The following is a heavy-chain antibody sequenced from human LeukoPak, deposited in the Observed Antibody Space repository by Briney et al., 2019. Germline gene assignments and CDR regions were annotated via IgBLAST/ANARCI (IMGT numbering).Heavy chain of an antibody. CDR2: FDPEDGET. CDR1: GYTLTELS. CDR3: AGWGGGSRTVAHYYYYYGMDV. D-gene: IGHD6-19*01. V-gene: IGHV1-24*01. Sequence: ASVKVSCKVSGYTLTELSMHWVRQAPGKGLEWMGGFDPEDGETIYAQKFQGRVTMTEDISTDTAYMELSSLRSEDTAVYYCAGWGGGSRTVAHYYYYYGMDVWGQGTTVTVSS. J-gene: IGHJ6*02.